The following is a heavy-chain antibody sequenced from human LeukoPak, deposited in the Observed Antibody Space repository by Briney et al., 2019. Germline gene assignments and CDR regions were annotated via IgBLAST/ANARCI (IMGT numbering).Heavy chain of an antibody. Sequence: SETLSLTCTVSSGSISSYYWSWIRQPPGKGLEWIGYIYYTGTTKYNASLKSRVTISVDTSKNQFSLKLSSVTAADTAVYFCARDTSDYYYYGLDVWGQGTTVTVSS. CDR1: SGSISSYY. J-gene: IGHJ6*02. V-gene: IGHV4-59*01. CDR3: ARDTSDYYYYGLDV. CDR2: IYYTGTT.